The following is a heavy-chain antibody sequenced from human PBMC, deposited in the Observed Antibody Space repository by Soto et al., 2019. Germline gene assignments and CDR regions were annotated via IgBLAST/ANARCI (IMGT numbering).Heavy chain of an antibody. V-gene: IGHV3-30-3*01. CDR2: ILDDGSNK. J-gene: IGHJ6*02. CDR3: ARPAGTLYYYYGMDV. Sequence: QVQLVESGGGVVQPGRSLRLSCAASGFTFSSYAMHWVRQAPGKGLEWVALILDDGSNKYYADSVKGRFTISRDNSKNTLYLQMNSLSAEDTAVYYCARPAGTLYYYYGMDVWGQGTTVTVSS. D-gene: IGHD6-13*01. CDR1: GFTFSSYA.